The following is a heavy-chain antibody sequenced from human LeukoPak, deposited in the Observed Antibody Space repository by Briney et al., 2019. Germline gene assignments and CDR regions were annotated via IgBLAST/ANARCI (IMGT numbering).Heavy chain of an antibody. Sequence: ASVKVSCKASGYTFTGYYMHWVRQAPGQGLEWMGWINPNSGTTNYAQKFQGRVTMTRDTSISTDYMELSRLRSDDTAVYDCARVGRRAAAGTPGEYRGQGTLVTLSP. CDR3: ARVGRRAAAGTPGEY. J-gene: IGHJ4*02. D-gene: IGHD6-13*01. V-gene: IGHV1-2*02. CDR1: GYTFTGYY. CDR2: INPNSGTT.